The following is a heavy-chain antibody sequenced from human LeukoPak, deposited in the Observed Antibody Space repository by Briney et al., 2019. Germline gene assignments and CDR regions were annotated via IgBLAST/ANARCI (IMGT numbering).Heavy chain of an antibody. V-gene: IGHV4-30-2*01. CDR1: GGSISSGGYS. CDR3: ASAHSSGWYGDAFDI. Sequence: SQTLSLTCAVSGGSISSGGYSWSWIRQPPGKGLEWIGYIYHSGSTYYNPSLKSRVTISVDRSKNQFSLKLSSVTAADTAVYYCASAHSSGWYGDAFDIWGQGTMVTVSS. CDR2: IYHSGST. J-gene: IGHJ3*02. D-gene: IGHD6-19*01.